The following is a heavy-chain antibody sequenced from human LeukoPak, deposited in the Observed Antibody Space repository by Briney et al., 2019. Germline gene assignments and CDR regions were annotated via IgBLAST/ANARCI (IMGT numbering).Heavy chain of an antibody. V-gene: IGHV3-7*01. D-gene: IGHD3-10*01. J-gene: IGHJ4*02. CDR2: IKQDGSEK. CDR1: GFTFSDYL. CDR3: ARDYGPTRESDY. Sequence: PGGSLRLSCAASGFTFSDYLMTWVRHAPGKGLECVANIKQDGSEKYYLDSVKGRFTISRDNAKNSVYLQMNSLRAEDTAVFYCARDYGPTRESDYWGQGTLVTVSS.